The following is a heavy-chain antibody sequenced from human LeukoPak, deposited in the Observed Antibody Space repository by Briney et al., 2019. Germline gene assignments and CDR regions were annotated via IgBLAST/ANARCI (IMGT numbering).Heavy chain of an antibody. CDR3: AREEMQQLAIDY. V-gene: IGHV4-30-2*01. J-gene: IGHJ4*02. CDR1: GGSISSGGYY. CDR2: IYHSGSI. Sequence: SETLSLTCTVSGGSISSGGYYWSWIRQPPGKGLEWIGYIYHSGSIYYNPSLKSRVTISVDRSKNQFSLKLSSVTAADTAVYYCAREEMQQLAIDYWGQGTLVTVSS. D-gene: IGHD6-13*01.